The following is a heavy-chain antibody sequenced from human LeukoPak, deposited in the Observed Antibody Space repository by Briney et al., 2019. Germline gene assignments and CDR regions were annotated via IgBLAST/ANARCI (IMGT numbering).Heavy chain of an antibody. V-gene: IGHV3-33*08. CDR3: SREYFDWSRNYYYGMDV. J-gene: IGHJ6*02. CDR1: GFTFSIYA. Sequence: PGGSLRLSCAASGFTFSIYAMHWVRQAPGKGLEWMALIWYDGSNKYYADSVKGRFTISRDNSKNTLYLQMNSLRTEDTGVYYCSREYFDWSRNYYYGMDVWGQGTTVTVSS. CDR2: IWYDGSNK. D-gene: IGHD3-9*01.